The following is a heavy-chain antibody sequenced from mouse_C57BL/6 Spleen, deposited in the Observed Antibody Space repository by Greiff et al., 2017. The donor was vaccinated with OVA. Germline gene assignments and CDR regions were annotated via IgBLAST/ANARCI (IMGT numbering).Heavy chain of an antibody. CDR1: GYTFTDYY. CDR3: ARWDIYYYGSRGFDY. V-gene: IGHV1-26*01. J-gene: IGHJ2*01. D-gene: IGHD1-1*01. CDR2: INPNNGGT. Sequence: VQLQQSGPELVKPGASVKISCKASGYTFTDYYMNWVKQSHGKSLEWIGDINPNNGGTSYNQKFKGKATLSVDKSSSTAYMELRSLTSEDSAVYYCARWDIYYYGSRGFDYWGQGTTFTVSS.